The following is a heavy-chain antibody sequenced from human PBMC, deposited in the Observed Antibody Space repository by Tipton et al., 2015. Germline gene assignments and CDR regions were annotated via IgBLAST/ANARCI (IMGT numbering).Heavy chain of an antibody. Sequence: QLVQSGPEVKKPGESLKISCTGSGYSFSTVWIAWVRQMPGKGLDWMGIIYPDDSDTKYSPAFQGRVTISADKSIRTASLQFTSLEASDPAIYYWATPADTHGPYGGGCFDCGGQGTLVTVSS. CDR2: IYPDDSDT. CDR1: GYSFSTVW. CDR3: ATPADTHGPYGGGCFDC. V-gene: IGHV5-51*01. D-gene: IGHD3-16*01. J-gene: IGHJ4*02.